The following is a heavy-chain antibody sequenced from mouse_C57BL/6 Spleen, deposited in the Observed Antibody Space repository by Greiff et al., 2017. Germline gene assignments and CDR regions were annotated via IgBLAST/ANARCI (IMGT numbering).Heavy chain of an antibody. CDR2: IDPSDSYT. Sequence: QVQLQQPGAELVMPGASVKLSCKASGYTFTSYWMHWVKQRPGQGLEWIGEIDPSDSYTNYNQKFKGKSTLTVDKSSSTAYMQLSSLTSEDSAVYYCARRYYGSSYWFAYWGQGTRVSVSA. CDR3: ARRYYGSSYWFAY. J-gene: IGHJ3*01. CDR1: GYTFTSYW. D-gene: IGHD1-1*01. V-gene: IGHV1-69*01.